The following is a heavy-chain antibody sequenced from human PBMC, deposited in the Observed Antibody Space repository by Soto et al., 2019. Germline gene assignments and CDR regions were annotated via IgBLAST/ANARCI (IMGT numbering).Heavy chain of an antibody. Sequence: ESLKISCAASGFTFSSYWMSWVRQAPGKGLEWVANIKQDGSEKYYVDSVKGRFTISRDNAKNSLYLQMNSLRAEDTAVYYCARGLLLWFGESPYYFDYWGQGTLVTVSS. D-gene: IGHD3-10*01. CDR3: ARGLLLWFGESPYYFDY. CDR1: GFTFSSYW. V-gene: IGHV3-7*04. J-gene: IGHJ4*02. CDR2: IKQDGSEK.